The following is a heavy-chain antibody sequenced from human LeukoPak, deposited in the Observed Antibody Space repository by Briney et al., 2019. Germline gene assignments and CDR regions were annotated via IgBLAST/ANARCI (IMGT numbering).Heavy chain of an antibody. J-gene: IGHJ4*02. Sequence: LVASVKVSCKASGYTFTDYYMQWVRQAPGQGLEWMGWFNPNSGGTNYAQEFQGRVTMTRDTSISTAYMELSRLRSDDTAVYYCARGGLSSTSRFIDYWGQGTLVTVSS. CDR2: FNPNSGGT. V-gene: IGHV1-2*03. D-gene: IGHD2-2*01. CDR1: GYTFTDYY. CDR3: ARGGLSSTSRFIDY.